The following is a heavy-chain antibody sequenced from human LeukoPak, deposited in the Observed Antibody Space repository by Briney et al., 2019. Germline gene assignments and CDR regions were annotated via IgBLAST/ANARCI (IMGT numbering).Heavy chain of an antibody. V-gene: IGHV1-2*02. CDR3: ARDPELGADGGNSVWFDP. D-gene: IGHD4-23*01. CDR2: INPNSGGT. Sequence: GASVKVSCKASGYTFTGYYVHWVRQAPGQGLEWMGWINPNSGGTNYAQKFQGRVTMTRDTSISTACMELSRLRSDDTAVYYCARDPELGADGGNSVWFDPWGQGTLVTVSS. J-gene: IGHJ5*02. CDR1: GYTFTGYY.